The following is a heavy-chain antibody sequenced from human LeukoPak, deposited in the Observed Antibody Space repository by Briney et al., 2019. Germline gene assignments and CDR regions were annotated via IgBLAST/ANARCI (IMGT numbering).Heavy chain of an antibody. Sequence: PGGSLRLSCAASGFTFRNYAMNWVRQAPGKGLEWVSSITTSSSTISYADSVKGRFTISRDNAKNSLYLQMNSLRAEDTAVYYCARVRGTGFDYWGQGTLVSVSS. CDR3: ARVRGTGFDY. CDR1: GFTFRNYA. J-gene: IGHJ4*02. V-gene: IGHV3-21*01. D-gene: IGHD1/OR15-1a*01. CDR2: ITTSSSTI.